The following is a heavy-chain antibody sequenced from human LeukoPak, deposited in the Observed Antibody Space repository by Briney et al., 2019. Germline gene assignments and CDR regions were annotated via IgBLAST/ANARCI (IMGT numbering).Heavy chain of an antibody. CDR2: ISAYNGNT. J-gene: IGHJ4*02. D-gene: IGHD1-1*01. CDR1: GYTFTSYG. V-gene: IGHV1-18*01. Sequence: ASVKVSCKASGYTFTSYGISWVRQAPGQGLEWMGWISAYNGNTNYAQKLQGRVTMTTDTSTSTAYMELRSLRSDDTAVYYCARDWETGINVYYFDYWGQGTLVTVSS. CDR3: ARDWETGINVYYFDY.